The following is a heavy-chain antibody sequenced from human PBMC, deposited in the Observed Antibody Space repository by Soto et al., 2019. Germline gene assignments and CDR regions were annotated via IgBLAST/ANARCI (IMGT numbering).Heavy chain of an antibody. CDR2: INHSGST. Sequence: TSETLSLTCAVYGGSFSGYYWSWIRQPPGKGLGWIGEINHSGSTNYNPSLKSRVTISVDTSKNQFSLKLSSVTAADTAVYYCARDSPPYCGGDCFAAWGQGTLVTVSS. J-gene: IGHJ4*02. CDR3: ARDSPPYCGGDCFAA. V-gene: IGHV4-34*01. CDR1: GGSFSGYY. D-gene: IGHD2-21*01.